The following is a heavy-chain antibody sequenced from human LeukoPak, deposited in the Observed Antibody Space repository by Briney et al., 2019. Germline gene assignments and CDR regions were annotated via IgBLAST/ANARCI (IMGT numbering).Heavy chain of an antibody. CDR1: GGSISSYY. CDR2: IYDSGST. CDR3: ARQPGEFDP. V-gene: IGHV4-59*01. Sequence: SETLSLTCTVSGGSISSYYWSWIRQPPGKGLEWIGYIYDSGSTNYNPSLKSRVTMSLDTSKNQFSLNLTSVTAADTAVYYCARQPGEFDPWGQGTLVTVSS. J-gene: IGHJ5*02. D-gene: IGHD2-21*01.